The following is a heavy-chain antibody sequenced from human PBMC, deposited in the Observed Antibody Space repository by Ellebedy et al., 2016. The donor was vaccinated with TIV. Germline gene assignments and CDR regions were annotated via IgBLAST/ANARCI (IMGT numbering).Heavy chain of an antibody. CDR1: GFTFSSYA. V-gene: IGHV3-23*01. CDR3: AKDVGFGWPGDY. Sequence: GESLKISCAASGFTFSSYAMSWVRQAPGKGLEWVSAISGSGGSTYYADSVKGRFTISSDNSKNTLYLQMNSLRAEDTAVYYCAKDVGFGWPGDYWGQGTLVTVSS. D-gene: IGHD3-16*01. CDR2: ISGSGGST. J-gene: IGHJ4*02.